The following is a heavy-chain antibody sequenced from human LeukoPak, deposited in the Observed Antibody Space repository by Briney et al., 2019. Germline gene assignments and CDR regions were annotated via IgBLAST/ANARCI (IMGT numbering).Heavy chain of an antibody. D-gene: IGHD6-19*01. CDR3: ARAGAVTGSYFDY. Sequence: ASVKVSCKAPGYTFTSYGISWVGQAPVHGPEGRGWISAYNGNTNYAQKLQGRVTMTTDTSTSTANMELRSLRSDDTAVYYCARAGAVTGSYFDYWGQGTLVTVSS. CDR2: ISAYNGNT. V-gene: IGHV1-18*01. J-gene: IGHJ4*02. CDR1: GYTFTSYG.